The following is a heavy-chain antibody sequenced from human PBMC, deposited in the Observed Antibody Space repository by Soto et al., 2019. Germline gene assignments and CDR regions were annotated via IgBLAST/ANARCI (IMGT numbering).Heavy chain of an antibody. Sequence: LSLTCTVSGGSSSISSYSWGSIRQPPGKGLEWIGSIYYSGSTYYNPSLKSRVTISVDTSKNQFSLKLSSVTAADTAVYYCARQDIVVVVAATWWFDPWGQGTLVTVSS. V-gene: IGHV4-39*01. D-gene: IGHD2-15*01. J-gene: IGHJ5*02. CDR1: GGSSSISSYS. CDR2: IYYSGST. CDR3: ARQDIVVVVAATWWFDP.